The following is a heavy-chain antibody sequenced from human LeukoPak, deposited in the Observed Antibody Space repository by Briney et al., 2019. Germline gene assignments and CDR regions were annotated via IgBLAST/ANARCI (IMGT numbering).Heavy chain of an antibody. J-gene: IGHJ1*01. CDR1: GGSISSSNW. CDR3: AKGSEWELPTGFQH. D-gene: IGHD1-26*01. CDR2: IYHSGST. V-gene: IGHV4-4*02. Sequence: SGTLSLTCAVSGGSISSSNWWSWVRQPPGKGLEWIGEIYHSGSTNYNPSLKSRVTISVDTSKNQFSLKLSSVTAADTAVYYCAKGSEWELPTGFQHWGQGTLVTVSS.